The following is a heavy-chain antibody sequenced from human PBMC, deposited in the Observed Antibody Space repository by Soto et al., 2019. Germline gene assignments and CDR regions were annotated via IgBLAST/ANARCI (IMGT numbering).Heavy chain of an antibody. CDR1: GFTFSDYY. CDR2: ISSSGSTI. D-gene: IGHD2-21*01. V-gene: IGHV3-11*01. J-gene: IGHJ6*03. CDR3: ARGGMDLFVVYYYYYMDV. Sequence: QVQLVESGGGLVKPGGSLRLSCAASGFTFSDYYMSWIRQAPGKGLEWVSYISSSGSTIYFADSVKGRFTISRDDAKNSLYREMNSLRAEDTAVYYCARGGMDLFVVYYYYYMDVWGKGTTVTVSS.